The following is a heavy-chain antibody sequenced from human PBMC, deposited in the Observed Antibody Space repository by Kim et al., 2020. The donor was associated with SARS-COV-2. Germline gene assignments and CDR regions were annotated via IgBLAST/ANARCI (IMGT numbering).Heavy chain of an antibody. CDR3: ARGEAERYCSGGSCYPY. D-gene: IGHD2-15*01. V-gene: IGHV3-21*01. CDR1: GFTFSSYS. CDR2: ISSSSSYI. J-gene: IGHJ4*02. Sequence: GGSLRLSCAASGFTFSSYSMNWVRQAPGKGLEWVSSISSSSSYIYYADSVKGRFTISRDNAKNSLYLQMNSLRAEDTAVYYCARGEAERYCSGGSCYPYWGQGTLVTVSS.